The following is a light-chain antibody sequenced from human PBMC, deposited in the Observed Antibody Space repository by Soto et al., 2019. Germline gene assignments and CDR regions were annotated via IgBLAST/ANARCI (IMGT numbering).Light chain of an antibody. Sequence: DIQMTQSPSTLTASVGDRVTITFRASQSIRNWLAWYQQKVGKAPKLLIYDASSLESGVPSRFSGSGSGTEFTLTISSLQPDDFATYYCQQYNSYSTFGQGTKVDTK. CDR3: QQYNSYST. V-gene: IGKV1-5*01. CDR2: DAS. J-gene: IGKJ1*01. CDR1: QSIRNW.